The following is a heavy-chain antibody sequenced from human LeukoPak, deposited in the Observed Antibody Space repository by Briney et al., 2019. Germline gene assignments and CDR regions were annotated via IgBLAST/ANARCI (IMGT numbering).Heavy chain of an antibody. CDR2: INSDGSST. Sequence: GESLRLSCAASGFTFSSYWMHWVRQAPGKGLVWVSRINSDGSSTSYADSVKGRFTISRDNAKNTLYLQMNSLRAEDTAVYYCARVVQNYYYYMDVWGKGTTVTVSS. V-gene: IGHV3-74*01. CDR1: GFTFSSYW. D-gene: IGHD2-15*01. CDR3: ARVVQNYYYYMDV. J-gene: IGHJ6*03.